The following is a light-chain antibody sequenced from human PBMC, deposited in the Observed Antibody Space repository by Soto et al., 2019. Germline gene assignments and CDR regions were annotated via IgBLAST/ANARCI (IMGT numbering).Light chain of an antibody. V-gene: IGLV3-10*01. CDR2: GDN. J-gene: IGLJ2*01. CDR1: ALPKKN. Sequence: SYELTQPPSVSVSPGQTARITCSGDALPKKNAYWYQQRSGQAPVLVIYGDNKRPSGIPERFSVSSSGTVATSTISGAQVEDEADYFCYSTDSSNSRGVFGGGTKVTV. CDR3: YSTDSSNSRGV.